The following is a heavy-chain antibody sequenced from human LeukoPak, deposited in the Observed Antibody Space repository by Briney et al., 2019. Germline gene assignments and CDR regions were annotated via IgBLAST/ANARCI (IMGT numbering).Heavy chain of an antibody. CDR2: MDPNSGNT. D-gene: IGHD5-12*01. J-gene: IGHJ4*02. V-gene: IGHV1-8*01. CDR3: ASAQLGSGYDYSFDY. Sequence: GASVNVSFKASGYTFTSYDINWVRQATGQGLEGMGWMDPNSGNTGYAQKFQGRVTMTRNTSISTAYMELSSLRSEDTAVYYCASAQLGSGYDYSFDYWGQGTLVTVSS. CDR1: GYTFTSYD.